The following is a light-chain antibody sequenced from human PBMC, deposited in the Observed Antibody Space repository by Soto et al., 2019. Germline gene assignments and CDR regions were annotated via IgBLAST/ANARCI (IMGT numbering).Light chain of an antibody. CDR2: AAS. J-gene: IGKJ1*01. V-gene: IGKV3-20*01. CDR1: QSVNSRF. CDR3: QQYGSGWT. Sequence: EIVLTQSPGTLSLSPGESATLSCRASQSVNSRFLAWYQHKPGQAPRLLIYAASTRATGIPDRFSGSASGTDFTLTISRLEPEDFAVYYCQQYGSGWTFGQGTKVEIK.